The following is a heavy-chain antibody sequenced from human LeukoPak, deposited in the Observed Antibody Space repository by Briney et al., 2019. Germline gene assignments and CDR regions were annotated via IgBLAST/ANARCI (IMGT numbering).Heavy chain of an antibody. Sequence: PGGSLKLSCAASGFTFSGSAMHWVRQAPGKGLEWVAVISYDGSNKYYADSVKGRFTISRDNSKNTLYLQMNSLRAEDTAVYYCAREFPEYPIGSNWFDPWGQGTLVTVSS. D-gene: IGHD6-6*01. J-gene: IGHJ5*02. CDR3: AREFPEYPIGSNWFDP. V-gene: IGHV3-30-3*01. CDR2: ISYDGSNK. CDR1: GFTFSGSA.